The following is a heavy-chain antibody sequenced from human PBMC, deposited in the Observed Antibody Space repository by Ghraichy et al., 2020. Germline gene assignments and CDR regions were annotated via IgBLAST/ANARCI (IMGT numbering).Heavy chain of an antibody. CDR3: AKDRTGTTGGRLDY. V-gene: IGHV3-23*01. CDR2: ISGSGGST. J-gene: IGHJ4*02. CDR1: GFTFSSYA. D-gene: IGHD1-1*01. Sequence: GESLNISCAASGFTFSSYAMSWVRQAPGKGLEWVSAISGSGGSTYYADSVKGRFTISRDNSKNTLYLQMNSLRAEDTAVYYCAKDRTGTTGGRLDYWGQGTLVTVSS.